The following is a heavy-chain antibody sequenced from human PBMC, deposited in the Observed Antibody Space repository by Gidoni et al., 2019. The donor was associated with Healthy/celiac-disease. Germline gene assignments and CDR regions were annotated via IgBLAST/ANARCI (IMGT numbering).Heavy chain of an antibody. Sequence: QVQLVESGGGVVQPGRSLSLSCAASGFTFSSYGMHWVRQAPGKGLEWVAVISYDGSNKYYADSVKGRFTSSRDNSKNTLYLQMNSLRAEDTAVYYCAKGEYYYDSSGYPTPFDYWGQGTLVTVSS. J-gene: IGHJ4*02. CDR3: AKGEYYYDSSGYPTPFDY. D-gene: IGHD3-22*01. V-gene: IGHV3-30*18. CDR1: GFTFSSYG. CDR2: ISYDGSNK.